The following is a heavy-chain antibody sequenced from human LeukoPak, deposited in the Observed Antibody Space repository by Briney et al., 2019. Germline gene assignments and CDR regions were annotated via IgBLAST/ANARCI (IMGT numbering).Heavy chain of an antibody. D-gene: IGHD4-17*01. Sequence: PSQTLSLTCTVSGGSVSSGDYYWSWIRQPPGKGPEWIGYIYHTGDTYYNPSLKSRATISVDTAKNQFSLRLSFVTATDTAVYFCAGDQGDYGDYGWFDPWGQGTQVTVSS. CDR1: GGSVSSGDYY. CDR2: IYHTGDT. CDR3: AGDQGDYGDYGWFDP. V-gene: IGHV4-30-4*01. J-gene: IGHJ5*02.